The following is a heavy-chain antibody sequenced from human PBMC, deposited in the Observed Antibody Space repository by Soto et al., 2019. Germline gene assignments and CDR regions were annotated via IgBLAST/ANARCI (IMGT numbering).Heavy chain of an antibody. CDR1: GDSVSSNSAA. V-gene: IGHV6-1*01. CDR3: ARGGAGIAPARQARYHCYYYYYGMDV. J-gene: IGHJ6*04. CDR2: TYYRSKWYN. Sequence: SQTLSLTCAISGDSVSSNSAAWNWIRQSPSRGLEWLGRTYYRSKWYNDYAVSVKSRITINPDTSKNQFSLQLNSVTPEDTAVYYCARGGAGIAPARQARYHCYYYYYGMDVWGEGTTVTVSS. D-gene: IGHD6-13*01.